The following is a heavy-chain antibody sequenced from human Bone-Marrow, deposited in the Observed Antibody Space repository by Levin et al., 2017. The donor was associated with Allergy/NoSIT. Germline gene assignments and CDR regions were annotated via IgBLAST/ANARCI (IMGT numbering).Heavy chain of an antibody. V-gene: IGHV4-30-2*01. J-gene: IGHJ4*02. Sequence: SETLSLTCAVSGASISSVGYSWSWIRQPPGTGLECIGYFFHTGSTYYNPSLKSRVTISLDRSRNQFSLQLTSVTAADTAVYYCARGGLSPISAVGYFDHWGLGMLATVSS. CDR2: FFHTGST. CDR1: GASISSVGYS. CDR3: ARGGLSPISAVGYFDH. D-gene: IGHD2-15*01.